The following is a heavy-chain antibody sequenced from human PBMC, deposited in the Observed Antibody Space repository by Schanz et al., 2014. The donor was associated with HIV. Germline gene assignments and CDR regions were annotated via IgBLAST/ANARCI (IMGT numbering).Heavy chain of an antibody. V-gene: IGHV3-30*18. D-gene: IGHD2-15*01. CDR1: GFTFNNYG. Sequence: QVQLVESGGGVVQPGRSLRLSCVVSGFTFNNYGMYWVRQAPGKGLEWVAVISYDGIRKNYADSVKGRFTISRDNSKNTLNLQMNSLRAEDTAVYYCAKFGRLLGNFDDWGQGTLVTVSS. J-gene: IGHJ4*02. CDR2: ISYDGIRK. CDR3: AKFGRLLGNFDD.